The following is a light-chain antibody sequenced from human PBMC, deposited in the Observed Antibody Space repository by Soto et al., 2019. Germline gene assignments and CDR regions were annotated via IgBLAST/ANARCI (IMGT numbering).Light chain of an antibody. CDR1: QSVSSY. CDR3: QHYNSYSEA. CDR2: GAS. J-gene: IGKJ1*01. V-gene: IGKV3D-15*01. Sequence: IVLTHSPAPLSLSPGARATLSCRASQSVSSYLAWYQQKPGQAPRLLIYGASSRATGIPDRFSGSGSGTEFTLTISSLQPDDFATYYCQHYNSYSEAFGQGTKVDIK.